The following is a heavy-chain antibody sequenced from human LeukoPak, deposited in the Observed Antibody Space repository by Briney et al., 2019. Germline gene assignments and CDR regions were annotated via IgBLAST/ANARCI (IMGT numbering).Heavy chain of an antibody. CDR1: GFTFGDNS. J-gene: IGHJ4*02. Sequence: GGSLRLSCTDSGFTFGDNSMSWFRQAPGKGLEWVGLIRSKAYGGTTEYAASVKGRFIISRDDSKSIAYLQMTSLKTEDTAVYYCARDLRQLWTPCYFDYWGQGTLVTVSS. CDR2: IRSKAYGGTT. CDR3: ARDLRQLWTPCYFDY. V-gene: IGHV3-49*03. D-gene: IGHD5-18*01.